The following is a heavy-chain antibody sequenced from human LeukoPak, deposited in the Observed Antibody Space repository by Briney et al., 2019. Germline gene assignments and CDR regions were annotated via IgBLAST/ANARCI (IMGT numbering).Heavy chain of an antibody. Sequence: WASVKVSCKASGYTFTSYDINWVRQATGQGLEWMGWINPNSGNTGYAQKFQGRVTMTRNTSISTAYMELSSLRSEDTAVYYCERRYQLLYSYYGMDVWGQGTTVTVSS. CDR3: ERRYQLLYSYYGMDV. D-gene: IGHD2-2*01. V-gene: IGHV1-8*01. CDR1: GYTFTSYD. J-gene: IGHJ6*02. CDR2: INPNSGNT.